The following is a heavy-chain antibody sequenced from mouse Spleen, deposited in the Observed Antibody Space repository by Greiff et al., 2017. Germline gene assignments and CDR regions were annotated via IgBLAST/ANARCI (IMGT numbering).Heavy chain of an antibody. Sequence: VQLKQSGPVLVKPGASVKMSCKASGYTFTDYYMNWVKQSHGKSLEWIGVINPYNGGTSYNQKFKGKATLTVDKSSSTAYMELNSLTSEDSAVYYCARRTTVVATVDYWGQGTTLTVSS. J-gene: IGHJ2*01. CDR3: ARRTTVVATVDY. CDR2: INPYNGGT. CDR1: GYTFTDYY. D-gene: IGHD1-1*01. V-gene: IGHV1-19*01.